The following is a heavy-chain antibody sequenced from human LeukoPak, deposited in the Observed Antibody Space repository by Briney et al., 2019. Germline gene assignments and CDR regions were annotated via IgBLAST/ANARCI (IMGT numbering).Heavy chain of an antibody. CDR2: IIPIFGTA. V-gene: IGHV1-69*13. D-gene: IGHD3-22*01. CDR3: ARDITMIWPNAFDI. J-gene: IGHJ3*02. Sequence: SVKVSCKASGGTFSGYAISWVRQAPGQGLEWMGGIIPIFGTANYAQKFQGRVTITADESTSTAYMELSSLRSEDTAVYYCARDITMIWPNAFDIWGQGTMVTVSS. CDR1: GGTFSGYA.